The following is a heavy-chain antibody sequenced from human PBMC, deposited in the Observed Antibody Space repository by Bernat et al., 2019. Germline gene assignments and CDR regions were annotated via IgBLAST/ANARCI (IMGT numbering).Heavy chain of an antibody. CDR3: ARHRVDVDWLLLPFDY. V-gene: IGHV4-39*01. D-gene: IGHD3-9*01. J-gene: IGHJ4*02. CDR2: IYYSGST. CDR1: GGSISSSSYY. Sequence: QLQLQESGPGLVKPSETLSLTCTVSGGSISSSSYYLGWIRQPPGKGLEWIGSIYYSGSTYYNPSLKSRVTISVETSKNQFSLKLSLVTAADTAVYYCARHRVDVDWLLLPFDYWGQGTLVTVSS.